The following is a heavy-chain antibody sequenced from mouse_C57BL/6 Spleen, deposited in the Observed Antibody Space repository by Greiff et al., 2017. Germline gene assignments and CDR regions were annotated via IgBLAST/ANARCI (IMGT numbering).Heavy chain of an antibody. CDR1: GFSLTSYG. CDR2: IWRGGST. Sequence: VKLVESGPGLVQPSQSLSITCTVSGFSLTSYGVHWVRQSPGKGLEWLGVIWRGGSTDYNAAFMSRLSITKDNSKSQVFFKMNSLQADDTAIYYCAIYGSSYDYAMDYWGQGTSVTVSS. V-gene: IGHV2-5*01. J-gene: IGHJ4*01. CDR3: AIYGSSYDYAMDY. D-gene: IGHD1-1*01.